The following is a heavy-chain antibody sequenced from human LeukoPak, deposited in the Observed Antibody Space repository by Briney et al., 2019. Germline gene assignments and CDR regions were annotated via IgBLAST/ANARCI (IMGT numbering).Heavy chain of an antibody. V-gene: IGHV5-51*01. CDR3: ASAYSYIHFDY. D-gene: IGHD5-18*01. Sequence: GESLRISCKGSGYSFTSYWITWVRQMPGKGLEWMGIIYPGDSDTRYSPSFQGQVTISADKSINTVYLQWSSLKASDTAMYYCASAYSYIHFDYWGQGTLVTVSS. CDR1: GYSFTSYW. CDR2: IYPGDSDT. J-gene: IGHJ4*02.